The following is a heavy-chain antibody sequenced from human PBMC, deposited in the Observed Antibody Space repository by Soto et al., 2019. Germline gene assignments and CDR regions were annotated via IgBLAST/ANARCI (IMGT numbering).Heavy chain of an antibody. Sequence: SETLSLTCAVSGGSISSGGYSWSWIRQPPGKGLEWIGDIYHSGSTYYNPSLKSRVTISVDRSKKQFSLKLSSVTAADTAVYYCARAMTTVTTIDYWGQGTLVTVSS. V-gene: IGHV4-30-2*01. CDR3: ARAMTTVTTIDY. J-gene: IGHJ4*02. CDR2: IYHSGST. CDR1: GGSISSGGYS. D-gene: IGHD4-17*01.